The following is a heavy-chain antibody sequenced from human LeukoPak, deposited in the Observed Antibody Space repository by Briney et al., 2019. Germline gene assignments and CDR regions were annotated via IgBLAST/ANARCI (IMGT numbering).Heavy chain of an antibody. V-gene: IGHV3-53*01. J-gene: IGHJ6*02. CDR2: IYSGGST. CDR3: ARVRFVDYGMDV. CDR1: GFTFSSYG. Sequence: PGGSLRLSCAASGFTFSSYGMHWVRQAPGKGLEWVSVIYSGGSTYYADSVKGRFTISRGNSRNTLYLQMNSLRAEDTAVYYCARVRFVDYGMDVWGQGTTVTVSS. D-gene: IGHD3-3*01.